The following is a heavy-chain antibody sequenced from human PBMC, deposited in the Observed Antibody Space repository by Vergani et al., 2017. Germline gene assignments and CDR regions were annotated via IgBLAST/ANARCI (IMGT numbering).Heavy chain of an antibody. Sequence: DVHLAESGGGFFQPGGSLRLSCSASGFSLNSYWMHWVRQVPGKGLLWVSRIKSDGSITAYADSVKGRFTISRDNSQNTLYLQMNSLRVEDTVVYYCARSRCIETCYMSNWLDSWGQGTLVTVSS. V-gene: IGHV3-74*03. J-gene: IGHJ5*01. CDR1: GFSLNSYW. CDR2: IKSDGSIT. CDR3: ARSRCIETCYMSNWLDS. D-gene: IGHD3-9*01.